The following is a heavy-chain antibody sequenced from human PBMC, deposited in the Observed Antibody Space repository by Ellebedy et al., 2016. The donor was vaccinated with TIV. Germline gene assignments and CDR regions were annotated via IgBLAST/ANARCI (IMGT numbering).Heavy chain of an antibody. CDR2: IYHSGST. D-gene: IGHD3-3*01. Sequence: MPSETLSLTCAVSGGSISSSNWWSWVRQPPGKGLEWIGEIYHSGSTNYNPSLKSRVTISVDKSKNQFSLKLSSVTAADTAVYYCARGRAFNFWSGYYFDYWGQGTLVTVSS. CDR1: GGSISSSNW. CDR3: ARGRAFNFWSGYYFDY. J-gene: IGHJ4*02. V-gene: IGHV4-4*02.